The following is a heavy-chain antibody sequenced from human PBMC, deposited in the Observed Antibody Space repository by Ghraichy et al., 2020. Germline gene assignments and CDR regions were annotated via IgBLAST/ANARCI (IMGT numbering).Heavy chain of an antibody. CDR2: IKQDGSEK. CDR1: GFTFRSYR. J-gene: IGHJ5*02. Sequence: GGSLRLSCAASGFTFRSYRMTWVRQAPGKGLEWVANIKQDGSEKYYVDSVKGRFTISKDNAKNSLSLQMNSLRAEDTAVYYCARGSYPRFDPWGQGTLVTVSS. V-gene: IGHV3-7*01. CDR3: ARGSYPRFDP.